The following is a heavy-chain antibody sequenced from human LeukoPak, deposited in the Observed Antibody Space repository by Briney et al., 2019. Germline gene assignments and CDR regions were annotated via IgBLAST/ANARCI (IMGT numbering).Heavy chain of an antibody. Sequence: GGSLRLSCAASGFAFSRHGIHWVRQAPGKGLEWVAFIPNDGSNKFYPDSVKGRFTISRDNSKNTLYLQMNSLRAEDTAVYYCAKGVGGAANYYYMDVWGKGITVTVSS. CDR1: GFAFSRHG. CDR3: AKGVGGAANYYYMDV. J-gene: IGHJ6*03. V-gene: IGHV3-30*02. D-gene: IGHD3-16*01. CDR2: IPNDGSNK.